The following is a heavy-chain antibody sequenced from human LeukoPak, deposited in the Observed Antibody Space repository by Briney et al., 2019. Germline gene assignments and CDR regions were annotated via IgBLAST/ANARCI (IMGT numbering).Heavy chain of an antibody. J-gene: IGHJ4*02. CDR2: IDHSGNT. D-gene: IGHD1-26*01. CDR1: IGSFSGYH. CDR3: ARQGSISAFDL. Sequence: PSETLSLTCAVYIGSFSGYHWSWIRQPPGKGLEWIGEIDHSGNTKYNPSLKSQVTISVDRSKNQFSLSLRSLSAADTAVYFCARQGSISAFDLWGRGTLVTVSS. V-gene: IGHV4-34*01.